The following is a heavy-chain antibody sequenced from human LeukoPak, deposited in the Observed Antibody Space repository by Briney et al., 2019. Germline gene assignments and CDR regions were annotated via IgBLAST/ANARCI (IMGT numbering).Heavy chain of an antibody. V-gene: IGHV3-48*04. CDR2: ITSSGSTI. J-gene: IGHJ6*02. CDR3: ARSIGLTGGGVDV. Sequence: PGGSLRLSCAASGFTFSSYAMSWVRQAPGKGLEWVSYITSSGSTIHYADSVKGRFTISRDNAKNSLYLQMNSLRAEDTAVYYCARSIGLTGGGVDVWGQGTTVTVSS. CDR1: GFTFSSYA. D-gene: IGHD3-9*01.